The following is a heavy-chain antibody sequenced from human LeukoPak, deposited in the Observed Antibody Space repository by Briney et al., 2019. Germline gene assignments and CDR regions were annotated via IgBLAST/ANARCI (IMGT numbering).Heavy chain of an antibody. CDR1: GFTFSSYG. CDR3: ARDTESITIFGVAQYYYYYGMDV. D-gene: IGHD3-3*01. V-gene: IGHV3-30*03. J-gene: IGHJ6*02. Sequence: PGRSLRLSCAASGFTFSSYGMHWVRQAPGKGLEWVAVISYDGSNKYYADSVKGRFTISRDNSKNTLYLQMNSLRAEDTAVYYCARDTESITIFGVAQYYYYYGMDVWGQGTTVTVSS. CDR2: ISYDGSNK.